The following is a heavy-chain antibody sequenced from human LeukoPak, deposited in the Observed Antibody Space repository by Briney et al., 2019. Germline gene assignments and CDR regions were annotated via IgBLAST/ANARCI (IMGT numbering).Heavy chain of an antibody. CDR1: GFTLKNAW. CDR3: TTGTEQQWLSLDY. J-gene: IGHJ4*02. CDR2: IRSKTDGETT. D-gene: IGHD6-19*01. V-gene: IGHV3-15*01. Sequence: GGSLRLSCVASGFTLKNAWMSWVRQAPGKGLEWVGRIRSKTDGETTDYAAPVKGRFTISRDDSKNTLYLQMNSLKTEDTAVYYCTTGTEQQWLSLDYWGQGTLVTVSS.